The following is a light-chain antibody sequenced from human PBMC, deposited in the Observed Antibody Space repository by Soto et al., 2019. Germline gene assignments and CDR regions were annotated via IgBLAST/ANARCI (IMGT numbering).Light chain of an antibody. V-gene: IGKV1-9*01. J-gene: IGKJ4*01. CDR1: HARSNY. CDR3: QQLSRRPQT. CDR2: SAA. Sequence: SEVSDYPSVLSASVGDRVTISGRAGHARSNYLAWYQHKPAETAHVLIYSAATIQRGGASRFCGSGAETDLCLTIRALQPEDVSTFYCQQLSRRPQTFGGGTKVDIK.